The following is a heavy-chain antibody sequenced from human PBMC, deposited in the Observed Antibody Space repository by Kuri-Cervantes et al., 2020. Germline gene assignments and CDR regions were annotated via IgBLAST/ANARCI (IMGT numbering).Heavy chain of an antibody. Sequence: SQTLSLTCAVYGGSFSGYYWSWIRQAPGKGLEWIGEINHSGSTNYNPSLKSRVTISVDTSKNQFSLKLSSVTAADTAVYYCAATIVGATAGFDYWGQGTLVTVSS. CDR2: INHSGST. CDR1: GGSFSGYY. V-gene: IGHV4-34*01. D-gene: IGHD1-26*01. J-gene: IGHJ4*02. CDR3: AATIVGATAGFDY.